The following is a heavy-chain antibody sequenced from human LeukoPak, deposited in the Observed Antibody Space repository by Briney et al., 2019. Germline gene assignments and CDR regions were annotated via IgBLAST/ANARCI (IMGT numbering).Heavy chain of an antibody. Sequence: ASVKVSCKASGYTFTSYYMHWVRQAPGQGLEWMGIINPSGGSTSYAQKFQGRVTLTRDTSTSTVYMELSSLRSEDTAVYYCARSSTSGNYFDYWGQGTLVTVSS. CDR3: ARSSTSGNYFDY. J-gene: IGHJ4*02. CDR1: GYTFTSYY. V-gene: IGHV1-46*01. D-gene: IGHD6-13*01. CDR2: INPSGGST.